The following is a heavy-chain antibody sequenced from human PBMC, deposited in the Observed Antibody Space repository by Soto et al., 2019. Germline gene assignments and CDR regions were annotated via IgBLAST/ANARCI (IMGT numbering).Heavy chain of an antibody. V-gene: IGHV3-49*03. CDR3: TRARWYYSYSSGYYLDY. CDR1: GFTLGDYA. Sequence: PGGTLRLSCTASGFTLGDYAMSWFRQAPAKGLEWVGFIKSQAYGGTTECAASVKGRFTISRDDSRSIAYLQINSMKTEDTALYYCTRARWYYSYSSGYYLDYWAQGTLVIVSS. CDR2: IKSQAYGGTT. J-gene: IGHJ4*02. D-gene: IGHD3-22*01.